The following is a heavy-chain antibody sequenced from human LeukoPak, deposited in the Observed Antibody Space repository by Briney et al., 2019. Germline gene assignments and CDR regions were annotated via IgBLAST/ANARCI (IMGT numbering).Heavy chain of an antibody. V-gene: IGHV1-69*13. J-gene: IGHJ4*02. Sequence: SVKVSCKASGGTFSSYAISWVRQAPGQGLEWMGGIIPIFGTANYAQKFQGRVTITADESTSTAYMELSSLRSEDTAVYYCARGSPTGYCSSTSCYAGNFDYWGQGTLVTVSS. D-gene: IGHD2-2*01. CDR3: ARGSPTGYCSSTSCYAGNFDY. CDR2: IIPIFGTA. CDR1: GGTFSSYA.